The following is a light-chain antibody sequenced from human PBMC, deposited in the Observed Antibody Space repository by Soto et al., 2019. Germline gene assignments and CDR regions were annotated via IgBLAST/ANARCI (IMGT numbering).Light chain of an antibody. CDR1: SSDVGGYNC. CDR2: DVS. J-gene: IGLJ1*01. V-gene: IGLV2-14*01. Sequence: QSALTQPASVSGSPGQSITISCTGTSSDVGGYNCVSWYQQHPGKAPKLMIYDVSNWPSGVSNRFSGSKSGNTASLTISGLQAEDEAEYYCSSCTSSSTFVFGTGTKLTAL. CDR3: SSCTSSSTFV.